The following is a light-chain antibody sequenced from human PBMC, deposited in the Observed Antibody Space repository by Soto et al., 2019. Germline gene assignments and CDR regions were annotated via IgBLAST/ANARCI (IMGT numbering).Light chain of an antibody. V-gene: IGKV1-5*01. J-gene: IGKJ5*01. CDR2: DAS. CDR1: QSISNW. CDR3: QQYNSYPS. Sequence: DIQMTQSPSNLSASVGDRVTITCRASQSISNWLAWYQQKPEKAPTLLIYDASSLESGVPSRFSGSGSGTEFTLTISSLQPDDFATYYCQQYNSYPSFGQGTRLEIK.